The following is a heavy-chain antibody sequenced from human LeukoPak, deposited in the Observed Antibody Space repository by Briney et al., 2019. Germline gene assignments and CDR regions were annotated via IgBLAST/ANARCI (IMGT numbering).Heavy chain of an antibody. CDR2: ISSSGSTI. CDR1: GFTFSDYY. Sequence: PGGSLRLSCAASGFTFSDYYMSWIRQAPGKGLEWVSYISSSGSTIYYVDSVKGRFTISRDNAKNSLYLQMNSLRAEDTAVYYCASRFGYSYGYPFDYWGQGTLVTVSS. CDR3: ASRFGYSYGYPFDY. J-gene: IGHJ4*02. D-gene: IGHD5-18*01. V-gene: IGHV3-11*01.